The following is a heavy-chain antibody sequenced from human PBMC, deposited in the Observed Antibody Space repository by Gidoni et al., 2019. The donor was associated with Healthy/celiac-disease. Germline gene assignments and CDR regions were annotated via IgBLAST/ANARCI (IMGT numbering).Heavy chain of an antibody. D-gene: IGHD3-10*01. CDR1: GFTFSSSG. CDR3: AKDQVNIITSQNIVTPPGYYYGMDV. Sequence: QVQLVESGGGVVQPGRSLRLSCAASGFTFSSSGMHGVRQDPGKGLEWVAVISYDGSNKYYADSVKGRFTISRDNSKNTLYLQMNSLRAEDTAVYYCAKDQVNIITSQNIVTPPGYYYGMDVWGQGTTVTVSS. J-gene: IGHJ6*02. CDR2: ISYDGSNK. V-gene: IGHV3-30*18.